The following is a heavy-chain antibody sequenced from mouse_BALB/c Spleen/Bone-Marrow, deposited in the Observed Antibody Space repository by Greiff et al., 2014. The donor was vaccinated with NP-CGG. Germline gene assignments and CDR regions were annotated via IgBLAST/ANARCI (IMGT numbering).Heavy chain of an antibody. V-gene: IGHV1S81*02. CDR1: GYTFSSYY. CDR3: TRSNYGHWYFDV. CDR2: INPSNGGT. J-gene: IGHJ1*01. Sequence: QVQLQQSGAELVKPGASVKLSCKASGYTFSSYYMYWVKQRPGQGLEWIGEINPSNGGTKFNEKFKSKATLTVGKSSSTAYMQLSSLTSEDSAVYYCTRSNYGHWYFDVWGAGTTVTVSS. D-gene: IGHD1-1*01.